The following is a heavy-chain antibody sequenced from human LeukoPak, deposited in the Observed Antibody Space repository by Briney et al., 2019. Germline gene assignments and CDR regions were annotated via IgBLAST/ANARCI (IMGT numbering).Heavy chain of an antibody. Sequence: SETLSLTCTVSGGSISSYYWSWIRQPPGKGLEWIGYIYYSGSTNYNPSLKSRVTISVDTSKNQFSLKLSSVTAADTAVYYCARGFVVVPAAINRLDYWGQGTLVTVSS. CDR3: ARGFVVVPAAINRLDY. CDR2: IYYSGST. D-gene: IGHD2-2*01. V-gene: IGHV4-59*08. CDR1: GGSISSYY. J-gene: IGHJ4*02.